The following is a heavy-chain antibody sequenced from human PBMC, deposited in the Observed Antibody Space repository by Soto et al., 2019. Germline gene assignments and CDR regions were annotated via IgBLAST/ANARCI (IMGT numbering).Heavy chain of an antibody. CDR1: GFTFKDFC. CDR2: ISSGGTTI. J-gene: IGHJ3*02. V-gene: IGHV3-11*01. Sequence: QVQLVESGGGLVKPGGSLRLSCAVSGFTFKDFCMGWIRQAPGKGLEWVSYISSGGTTIYYEDSVKGRFTSSRDNAKNSLYLQMNSLRAEDMAVYYCARDLQALLFPDVFDIWGQGTMVTVSS. CDR3: ARDLQALLFPDVFDI. D-gene: IGHD3-10*02.